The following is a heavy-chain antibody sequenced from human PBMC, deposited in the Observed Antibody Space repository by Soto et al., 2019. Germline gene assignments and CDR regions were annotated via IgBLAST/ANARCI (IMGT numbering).Heavy chain of an antibody. V-gene: IGHV4-59*01. J-gene: IGHJ3*02. CDR1: GGSISSYY. Sequence: SETLSLTCTVSGGSISSYYWSWSRQPPGKGLEWIGYIYYSGSTNYNPSLKSRVTISVDTSKNQFSLKLSSVTAADTAVYYCARGELEPTSIFDIWGQGTMVTVSS. CDR2: IYYSGST. CDR3: ARGELEPTSIFDI. D-gene: IGHD1-1*01.